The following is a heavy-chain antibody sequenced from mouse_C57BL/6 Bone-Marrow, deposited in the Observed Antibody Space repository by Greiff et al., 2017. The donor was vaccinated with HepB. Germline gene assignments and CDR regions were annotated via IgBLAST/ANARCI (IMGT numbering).Heavy chain of an antibody. Sequence: EVQVVESGGGLVQPGGSLKLSCAASGFTFSDYYMYWVRQTPEKRLEWVAYISNGGGSTYYPDTVKGRFTISRDNAKNTLYLQMSRLKSEDTAMYYCARQHYGNYEAWFAYWGQGTLVTVSA. V-gene: IGHV5-12*01. CDR2: ISNGGGST. CDR1: GFTFSDYY. D-gene: IGHD2-1*01. J-gene: IGHJ3*01. CDR3: ARQHYGNYEAWFAY.